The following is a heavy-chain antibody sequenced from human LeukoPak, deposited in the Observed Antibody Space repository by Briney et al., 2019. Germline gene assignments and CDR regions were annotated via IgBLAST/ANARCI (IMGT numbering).Heavy chain of an antibody. CDR2: INPNSGGT. CDR1: GYTFTGYY. Sequence: EASVKVSCKASGYTFTGYYIHWVRQAPGQGLEWMGWINPNSGGTNYAQKFQGGVTMTRDTSISTAYMELSRLGSDDTAVYYCATGRELDYSSSSDRTFDYWGQGTLVTVSS. V-gene: IGHV1-2*02. CDR3: ATGRELDYSSSSDRTFDY. D-gene: IGHD6-6*01. J-gene: IGHJ4*02.